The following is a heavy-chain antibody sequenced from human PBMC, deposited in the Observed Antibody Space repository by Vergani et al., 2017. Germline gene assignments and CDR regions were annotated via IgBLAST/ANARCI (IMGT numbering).Heavy chain of an antibody. J-gene: IGHJ6*03. D-gene: IGHD2-15*01. CDR1: GFTFSSYA. CDR3: ARDGVVVVAATAYYYYYHYMDV. V-gene: IGHV3-30-3*01. Sequence: VQLLESGGGLVQPGGSLRLSCAASGFTFSSYAMHWVRQAPGKGLEWVAVISYDGSNKYYADSVKGRFTISRDNSKNTLYLQMNSLRAEDTAVYYCARDGVVVVAATAYYYYYHYMDVWGKGTTVTVSS. CDR2: ISYDGSNK.